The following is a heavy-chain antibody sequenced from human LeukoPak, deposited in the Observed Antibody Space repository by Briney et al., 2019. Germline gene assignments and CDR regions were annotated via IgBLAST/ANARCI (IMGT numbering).Heavy chain of an antibody. CDR3: ARVIAVAGSTVDY. CDR2: IIPIFGTT. CDR1: GGTFSSYA. V-gene: IGHV1-69*13. Sequence: ASVKVSCKASGGTFSSYAISWVRQAPGQGLEWMGGIIPIFGTTNYAQKFQGRVTITADESTSTAYMELSSLRSEDTAVYYCARVIAVAGSTVDYWGQGTLVTVSS. D-gene: IGHD6-19*01. J-gene: IGHJ4*02.